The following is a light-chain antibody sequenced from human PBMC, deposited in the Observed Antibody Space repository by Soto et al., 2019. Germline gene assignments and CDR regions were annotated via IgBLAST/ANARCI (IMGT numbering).Light chain of an antibody. CDR3: QQYNNWPPLT. CDR2: EAF. J-gene: IGKJ4*01. V-gene: IGKV3-15*01. Sequence: EVVMTQSPATLSVSPGERATLSCRASQSVGSKLAWYQQKPGQAPRLLIFEAFTRATGIPARFSGSGSGTEFPLFISSLQSEDFAVYYCQQYNNWPPLTFGGGTKVEI. CDR1: QSVGSK.